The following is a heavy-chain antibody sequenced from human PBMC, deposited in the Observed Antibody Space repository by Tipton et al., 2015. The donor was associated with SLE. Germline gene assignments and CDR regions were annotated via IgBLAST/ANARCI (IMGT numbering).Heavy chain of an antibody. CDR1: GGSISSGGYY. V-gene: IGHV4-31*03. Sequence: LRLSCTVSGGSISSGGYYWSWIRQHPGKGLEWIGYIHYSGSTYYNPSLKSRVTISVDTSKNQFSLKLSSVTAADTAVYYCARDAGRDITGTHGAFDIWGQGTMVTVSS. J-gene: IGHJ3*02. CDR3: ARDAGRDITGTHGAFDI. D-gene: IGHD1-20*01. CDR2: IHYSGST.